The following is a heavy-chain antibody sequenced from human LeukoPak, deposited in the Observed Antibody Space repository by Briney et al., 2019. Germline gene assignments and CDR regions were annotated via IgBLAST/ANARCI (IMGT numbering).Heavy chain of an antibody. V-gene: IGHV7-4-1*02. J-gene: IGHJ6*02. CDR2: INTNTGNP. D-gene: IGHD2-2*02. CDR1: GYTFTSYA. CDR3: ARYPRGYCSSTSCYTFIAYGMDV. Sequence: ASVKVSCKASGYTFTSYAMNWVRQAPGQGLEWMGWINTNTGNPTHAQGFTGRFVFSLDTSVSTAYLQISSLKAEDTAVYYCARYPRGYCSSTSCYTFIAYGMDVWGQGTTVTVSS.